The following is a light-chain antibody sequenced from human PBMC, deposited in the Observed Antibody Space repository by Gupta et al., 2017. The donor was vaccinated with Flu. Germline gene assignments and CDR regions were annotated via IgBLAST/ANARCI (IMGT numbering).Light chain of an antibody. Sequence: GDRVTITCRASHGIRNDLGWYQQKPGRAPKLLIYAASNLQSGVPSRFSGSGSGTDFTLTVSSLQPEDFATYYCLQDYSYPRTFGQGTKVEIK. J-gene: IGKJ1*01. CDR3: LQDYSYPRT. V-gene: IGKV1-6*01. CDR2: AAS. CDR1: HGIRND.